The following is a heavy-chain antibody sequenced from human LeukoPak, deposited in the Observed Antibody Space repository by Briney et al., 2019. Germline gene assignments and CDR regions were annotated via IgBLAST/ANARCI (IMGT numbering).Heavy chain of an antibody. CDR1: GSTFSNAW. D-gene: IGHD2-15*01. J-gene: IGHJ4*02. CDR2: IWYDGSNK. V-gene: IGHV3-33*08. Sequence: GGSLRLSCAASGSTFSNAWMSWLRQAPGKGLEGVAVIWYDGSNKYYADSVKGRFSISRDNSKNTLYLEMNSLRADDTAVYYCANHCSGGSCYPYWGQGTLVTVS. CDR3: ANHCSGGSCYPY.